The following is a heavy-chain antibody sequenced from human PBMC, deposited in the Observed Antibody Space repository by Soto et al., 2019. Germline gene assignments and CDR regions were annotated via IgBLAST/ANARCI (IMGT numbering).Heavy chain of an antibody. J-gene: IGHJ4*02. CDR3: VTSYGDPPG. Sequence: GGSLRLSCAASGFTFSAFWMHWVRLLPGKGLVWVSRMNGDGSNTAYADPVKGRFSISRDNAKNTLYLQMNGLRVDDTAVYYCVTSYGDPPGWGQGTLVTVSS. D-gene: IGHD4-17*01. V-gene: IGHV3-74*01. CDR1: GFTFSAFW. CDR2: MNGDGSNT.